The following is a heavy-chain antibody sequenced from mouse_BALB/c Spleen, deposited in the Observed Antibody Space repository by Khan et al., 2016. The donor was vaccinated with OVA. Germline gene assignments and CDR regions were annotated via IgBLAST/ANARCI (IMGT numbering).Heavy chain of an antibody. J-gene: IGHJ4*01. V-gene: IGHV5-9*02. CDR1: GFAFSSYD. CDR2: ISSGGSYT. Sequence: EVELVESGGGLVKPGGSLKLSCAASGFAFSSYDMSWVRQTPEKRLEWVATISSGGSYTKYSDSVKGRFIISRDKSSNTLYLQMSSLRSEDTDVYSCVRYGGFDPYYAMDNWGQGTSVTVSS. CDR3: VRYGGFDPYYAMDN. D-gene: IGHD1-1*02.